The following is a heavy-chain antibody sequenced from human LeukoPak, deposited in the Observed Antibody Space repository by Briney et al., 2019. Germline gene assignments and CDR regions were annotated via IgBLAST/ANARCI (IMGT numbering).Heavy chain of an antibody. V-gene: IGHV3-23*01. Sequence: PGGSLRLSCAASGFTFSSYAMSWVRQAPGKGLEWVSAISGSGGSTYYADSVKARFTISRDNSKNTLYLQMNSLRAEDTAVYYCAKAGVNYDSSGYYSWGQGTMVTVSS. D-gene: IGHD3-22*01. J-gene: IGHJ3*01. CDR3: AKAGVNYDSSGYYS. CDR2: ISGSGGST. CDR1: GFTFSSYA.